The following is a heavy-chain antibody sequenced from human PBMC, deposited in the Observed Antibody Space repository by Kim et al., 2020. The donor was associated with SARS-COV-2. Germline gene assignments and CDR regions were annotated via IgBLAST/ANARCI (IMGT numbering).Heavy chain of an antibody. J-gene: IGHJ6*02. CDR3: AGAVAGYSGYPADYYYGMDV. Sequence: GGSLRLSCAASGFTFSSYGMHWVRQAPGKGLEWVAVIWYDGSNKYYADSVKGRFTISRDNSKNTLYLQMNSLRAEDTAVYYCAGAVAGYSGYPADYYYGMDVWGQGTTVTVSS. D-gene: IGHD5-12*01. CDR1: GFTFSSYG. CDR2: IWYDGSNK. V-gene: IGHV3-33*01.